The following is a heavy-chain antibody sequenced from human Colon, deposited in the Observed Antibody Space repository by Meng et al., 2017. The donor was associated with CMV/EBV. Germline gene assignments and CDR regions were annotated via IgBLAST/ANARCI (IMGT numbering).Heavy chain of an antibody. CDR2: IHRSGDT. J-gene: IGHJ4*02. V-gene: IGHV4-61*01. CDR1: GGSISSSSYY. D-gene: IGHD3-10*01. Sequence: SETLSLTCTVSGGSISSSSYYWSWIRQSPEKGLEWIGYIHRSGDTNYNPSLKSRVTISVDTSKNQFSLKLTSVTAADTAVYYCARRSYGFPWAFDFWGQGSLVTVSS. CDR3: ARRSYGFPWAFDF.